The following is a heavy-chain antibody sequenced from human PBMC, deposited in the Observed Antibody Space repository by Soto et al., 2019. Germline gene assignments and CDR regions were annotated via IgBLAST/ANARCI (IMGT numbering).Heavy chain of an antibody. J-gene: IGHJ3*02. CDR3: AREVTKTIAAFDI. D-gene: IGHD2-21*01. CDR2: INPNSGGT. V-gene: IGHV1-2*04. CDR1: GYTFTDYY. Sequence: QVQLVQSGAEVKKPGASVRDSCKASGYTFTDYYIHWVRQAPGQGLEWMGWINPNSGGTNYAQKFHDCVTMTRDTSISTAYMELSRLRSDDTAVYYCAREVTKTIAAFDIWGQGTMVTVSS.